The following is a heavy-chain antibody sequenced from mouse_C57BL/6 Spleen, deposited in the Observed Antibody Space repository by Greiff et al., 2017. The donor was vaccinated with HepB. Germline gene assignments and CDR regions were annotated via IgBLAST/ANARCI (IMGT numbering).Heavy chain of an antibody. CDR2: IYPGDGDT. CDR3: ARSLSTVVDYWYFDV. D-gene: IGHD1-1*01. V-gene: IGHV1-82*01. Sequence: QVQLKQSGPELVKPGASVKISCKASGYAFSSSWMNWVKQRPGKGLEWIGRIYPGDGDTNYNGKFKGKATLTADKSSSTAYMQLSSLTSEDSAVYFCARSLSTVVDYWYFDVWGTGTTVTVSS. J-gene: IGHJ1*03. CDR1: GYAFSSSW.